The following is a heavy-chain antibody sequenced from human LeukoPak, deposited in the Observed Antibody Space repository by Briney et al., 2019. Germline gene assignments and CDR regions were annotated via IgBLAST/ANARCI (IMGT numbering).Heavy chain of an antibody. Sequence: SETLSLTCTVSGVAITSNYWSWIRQPAGKGLEWIGRVFSSGSTDYNPSLKSRVTMSVDTSKNQFSLKLSSVTAADTAVYYCARWDYYGSGSSNWFDPWGQGTLVTVSS. CDR2: VFSSGST. J-gene: IGHJ5*02. CDR1: GVAITSNY. CDR3: ARWDYYGSGSSNWFDP. D-gene: IGHD3-10*01. V-gene: IGHV4-4*07.